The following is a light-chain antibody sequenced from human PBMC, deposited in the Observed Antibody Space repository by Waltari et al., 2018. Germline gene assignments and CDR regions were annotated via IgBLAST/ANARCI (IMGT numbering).Light chain of an antibody. J-gene: IGKJ4*01. Sequence: EIVLTQPPGTLSLSPGERATLSCRPSQSVSRSNLAWYHQRPGQAPRLLIYGASRRATGIPDRFSGSGSGTDFTLTISRLEPEDFAVYYCQQYGSSPTFGGGTKVEIK. CDR3: QQYGSSPT. CDR2: GAS. V-gene: IGKV3-20*01. CDR1: QSVSRSN.